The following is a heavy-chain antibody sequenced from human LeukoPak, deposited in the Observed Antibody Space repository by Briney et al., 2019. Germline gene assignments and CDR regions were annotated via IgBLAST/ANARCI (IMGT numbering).Heavy chain of an antibody. CDR3: ATLDGYNSDY. J-gene: IGHJ4*02. V-gene: IGHV3-30*02. Sequence: GGSLRLSCAASGFTFSSYGMHWVRRAPGKGLEWVAFIRYDGSNKYYADSVKGRFTISRDNSKNTLYLQMNSLRAEDTAVYYCATLDGYNSDYWGQGTLVTVSS. CDR1: GFTFSSYG. D-gene: IGHD5-24*01. CDR2: IRYDGSNK.